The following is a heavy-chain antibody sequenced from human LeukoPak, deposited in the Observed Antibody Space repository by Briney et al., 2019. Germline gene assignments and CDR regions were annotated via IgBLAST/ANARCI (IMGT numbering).Heavy chain of an antibody. V-gene: IGHV3-23*01. J-gene: IGHJ4*02. CDR3: ARDTVRLSLPPPFPGDY. D-gene: IGHD2-15*01. CDR1: GFTFNIYA. CDR2: VSGSGSST. Sequence: GGSLRLSCAASGFTFNIYAMSWVRQAPGKGLEWVSDVSGSGSSTYYADSVKGRFTISRDNSKNTLYLQMNSLRAEDAAVYYCARDTVRLSLPPPFPGDYWGQGTLVTVSS.